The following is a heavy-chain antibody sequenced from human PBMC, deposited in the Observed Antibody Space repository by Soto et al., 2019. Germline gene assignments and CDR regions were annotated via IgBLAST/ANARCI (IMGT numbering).Heavy chain of an antibody. CDR2: IFGGGTT. Sequence: EVQLVESGGGLVQPGESLRLSCAASGIIVSRNYMSWVRQAPGKGLEWVSLIFGGGTTSYADSVKGRFTISRDNSKNKMYLQMNSLRVEDTAFYYCARVVGGDVDYWGQGTLVTVSS. CDR3: ARVVGGDVDY. J-gene: IGHJ4*02. D-gene: IGHD2-21*02. V-gene: IGHV3-66*01. CDR1: GIIVSRNY.